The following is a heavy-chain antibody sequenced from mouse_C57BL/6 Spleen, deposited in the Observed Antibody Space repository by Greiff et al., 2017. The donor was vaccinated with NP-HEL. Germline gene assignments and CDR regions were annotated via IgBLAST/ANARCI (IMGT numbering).Heavy chain of an antibody. CDR3: ARSGGNYVGYAMDY. CDR1: GYTFTSYW. D-gene: IGHD1-1*02. V-gene: IGHV1-52*01. Sequence: VQLQQPGAELVRPGSSVKLSCKASGYTFTSYWMHWVKQRPIQGLEWIGNIDPSDSETHYNQKFKDKATLTVDKSSSTAYMQLSSLTSEDSAVYYCARSGGNYVGYAMDYWGQGTSVTVSS. J-gene: IGHJ4*01. CDR2: IDPSDSET.